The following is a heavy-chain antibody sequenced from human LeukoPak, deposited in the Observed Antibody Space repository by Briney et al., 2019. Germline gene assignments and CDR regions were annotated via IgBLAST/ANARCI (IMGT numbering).Heavy chain of an antibody. V-gene: IGHV3-23*01. CDR2: ISGSGGST. CDR1: GFTFSSYA. D-gene: IGHD3-22*01. Sequence: GSLRLSCAASGFTFSSYAMSWVRQAPGKGLEWVSAISGSGGSTYYADSVKGRFTISRDNSKNTLYLQMNSLRAEDTAVYYCAKEKYVYDSSGYYFSHFDYWGQGTLVTVSS. J-gene: IGHJ4*02. CDR3: AKEKYVYDSSGYYFSHFDY.